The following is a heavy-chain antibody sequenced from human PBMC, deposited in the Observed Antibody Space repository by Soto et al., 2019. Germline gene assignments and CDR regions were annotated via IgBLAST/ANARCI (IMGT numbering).Heavy chain of an antibody. J-gene: IGHJ4*02. V-gene: IGHV1-58*01. CDR1: GFTFTSSA. Sequence: ASVKVSCKASGFTFTSSAVQWVRQARGQRLEWIGWIVVGSGNTNYARKFQERVTITRDMSTSTAYMELSSLRSEDTAVYYCAAEASWRDGYNSWGQGTLVTVSS. CDR2: IVVGSGNT. D-gene: IGHD5-12*01. CDR3: AAEASWRDGYNS.